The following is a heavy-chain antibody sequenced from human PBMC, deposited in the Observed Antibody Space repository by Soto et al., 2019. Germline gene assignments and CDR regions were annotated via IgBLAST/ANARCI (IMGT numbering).Heavy chain of an antibody. J-gene: IGHJ4*02. CDR2: ISGSGGST. Sequence: PGGSLRLSCAASGFTFSSYAMSWVRQAPGKGLEWVSAISGSGGSTYYADSVKGRFTISRDNSKNTLYLQMNSLRAEDTAVYYCAKAMFSRLFGELSGFDYWGQGTLVTVSS. D-gene: IGHD3-10*02. V-gene: IGHV3-23*01. CDR1: GFTFSSYA. CDR3: AKAMFSRLFGELSGFDY.